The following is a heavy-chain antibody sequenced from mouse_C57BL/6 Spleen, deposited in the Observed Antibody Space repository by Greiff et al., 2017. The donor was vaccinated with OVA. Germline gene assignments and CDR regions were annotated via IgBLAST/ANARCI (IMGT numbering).Heavy chain of an antibody. CDR3: ARTLITTVVATRYFDV. Sequence: EVKLVESGGDLVKPGGSLKLSCAASGFTFSSYGMSWVRQTPDKRLEWVATISSGGSYTYYPDSVKGRFTISRDNAKNTLYLQMSSLKSEDTAMYYCARTLITTVVATRYFDVWGTGTTVTVSS. D-gene: IGHD1-1*01. J-gene: IGHJ1*03. V-gene: IGHV5-6*01. CDR1: GFTFSSYG. CDR2: ISSGGSYT.